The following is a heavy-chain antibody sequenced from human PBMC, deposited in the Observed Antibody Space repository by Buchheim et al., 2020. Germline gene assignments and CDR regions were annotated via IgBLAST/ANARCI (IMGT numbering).Heavy chain of an antibody. CDR1: GFTFSSYA. CDR3: AKDPNPIDYDILTGYPRFDP. D-gene: IGHD3-9*01. V-gene: IGHV3-23*01. Sequence: EVQLLESEGGLVQPGGSLRLSCAASGFTFSSYAMSWVRQAPGKGLEWVSAISGSGGSTYYADSVKGRFSISRDNSKNTPYLQMNSLRAEDTAVYYCAKDPNPIDYDILTGYPRFDPWGQGTL. J-gene: IGHJ5*02. CDR2: ISGSGGST.